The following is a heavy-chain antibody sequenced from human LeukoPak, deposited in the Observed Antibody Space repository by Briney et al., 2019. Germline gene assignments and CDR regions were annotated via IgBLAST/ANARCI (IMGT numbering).Heavy chain of an antibody. Sequence: ASVKVSCKASGGTFSSYAISWVRQAPGQGLEWMGGIIPIFGTANYAQKFQGRVTITADESTSTAYMELSSLRSEDTAVYYCARVEKLASYYFDYWGQGTLVTVSS. D-gene: IGHD6-13*01. CDR2: IIPIFGTA. CDR3: ARVEKLASYYFDY. CDR1: GGTFSSYA. J-gene: IGHJ4*02. V-gene: IGHV1-69*13.